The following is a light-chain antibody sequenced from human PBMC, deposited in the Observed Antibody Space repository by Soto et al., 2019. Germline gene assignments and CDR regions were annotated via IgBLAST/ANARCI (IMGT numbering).Light chain of an antibody. V-gene: IGKV3-20*01. CDR1: QSVSSSY. CDR3: QQYGSSLYT. CDR2: GSS. J-gene: IGKJ2*01. Sequence: EIVLTQSPGTLSLSPGERATLSCRASQSVSSSYLAWYQQKPGQAPRLLIYGSSSRATGIPDRFSGSGSGTDFTLPISRLEPEGFAVYYCQQYGSSLYTFGQGTKLEI.